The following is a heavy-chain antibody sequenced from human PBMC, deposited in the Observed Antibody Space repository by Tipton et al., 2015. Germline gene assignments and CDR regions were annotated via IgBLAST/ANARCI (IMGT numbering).Heavy chain of an antibody. CDR2: IYYSGST. D-gene: IGHD2-15*01. Sequence: LRLSCTVSGGSISSSSYYWGWIRQPPGKGLEWIGSIYYSGSTYYNPSLKSRVTISVDTSKNQFSLKLSSVTAADTAVYYCARDIGGSAVAATLYDYYYGMDVWGQGTTVTVSS. J-gene: IGHJ6*02. CDR1: GGSISSSSYY. CDR3: ARDIGGSAVAATLYDYYYGMDV. V-gene: IGHV4-39*02.